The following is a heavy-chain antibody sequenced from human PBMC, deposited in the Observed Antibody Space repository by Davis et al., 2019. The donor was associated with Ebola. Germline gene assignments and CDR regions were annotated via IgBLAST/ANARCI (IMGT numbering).Heavy chain of an antibody. J-gene: IGHJ4*02. Sequence: MPSETLSLTCTVSGGSISSSSYYWGWIRQPPGKGLEWIGSIYYSGSTYYNPSLKSRVTISVDTSKNQFSLKLSSVTAADTAVYYCARGPLQLWVFDYWGQGTLVTVSS. CDR1: GGSISSSSYY. D-gene: IGHD5-18*01. CDR3: ARGPLQLWVFDY. V-gene: IGHV4-39*01. CDR2: IYYSGST.